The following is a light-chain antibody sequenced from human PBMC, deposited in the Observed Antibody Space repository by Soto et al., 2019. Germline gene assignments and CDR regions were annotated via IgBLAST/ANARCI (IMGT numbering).Light chain of an antibody. CDR3: QQYNNWPL. CDR1: QSISSSY. V-gene: IGKV3-20*01. J-gene: IGKJ4*01. Sequence: EIVLTQSPGTLPLSPGEGATLSCRASQSISSSYLAWYQQKPGQAPRLLIYAASSRATGIPDRFSGSGSGTDFTLTISRLEPEDFAVYYCQQYNNWPLFGGGTKVEIK. CDR2: AAS.